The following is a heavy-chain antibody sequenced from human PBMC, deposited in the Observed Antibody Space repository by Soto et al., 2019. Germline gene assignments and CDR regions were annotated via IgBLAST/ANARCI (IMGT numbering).Heavy chain of an antibody. D-gene: IGHD2-15*01. J-gene: IGHJ4*02. CDR1: GFTFNTYR. CDR2: IKEDGSEK. CDR3: AREEPSLYCRGGSCSIPHFDY. V-gene: IGHV3-7*01. Sequence: PGGSLRLSCVVSGFTFNTYRMTWVRQAPGKGLEWVANIKEDGSEKYYGDSVRGRFTISRDNAKNSLFLQIAGLRAEDTAVYYCAREEPSLYCRGGSCSIPHFDYWGRGTLVTVSS.